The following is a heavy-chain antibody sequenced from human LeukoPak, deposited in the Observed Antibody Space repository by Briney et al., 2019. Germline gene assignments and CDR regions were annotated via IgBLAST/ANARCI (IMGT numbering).Heavy chain of an antibody. CDR1: GFTISGYA. J-gene: IGHJ4*02. CDR3: ARWYGYLYYFDY. CDR2: ISGSGGST. D-gene: IGHD5-18*01. V-gene: IGHV3-23*01. Sequence: GGSLRLSCAASGFTISGYAMSWVRQAPGKGLEWVSAISGSGGSTYYADSVKGRFTISRDNSKNTLYLQMNSLRAEDTAVYYCARWYGYLYYFDYWGQGTLVTVSS.